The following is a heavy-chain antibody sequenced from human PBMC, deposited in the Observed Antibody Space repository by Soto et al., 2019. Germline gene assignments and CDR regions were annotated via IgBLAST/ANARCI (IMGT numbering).Heavy chain of an antibody. D-gene: IGHD3-22*01. Sequence: SETLSLTCAVHGGSFSRHSWTWIRQSPGKGLEWIGDINHSGRVNYSTSLKSRVTISLDTSKNQFSLTLSAVTAADTAMYYCSTRAYDTNGYYRFDPWGQGTLVTVSS. CDR3: STRAYDTNGYYRFDP. CDR1: GGSFSRHS. CDR2: INHSGRV. J-gene: IGHJ5*01. V-gene: IGHV4-34*01.